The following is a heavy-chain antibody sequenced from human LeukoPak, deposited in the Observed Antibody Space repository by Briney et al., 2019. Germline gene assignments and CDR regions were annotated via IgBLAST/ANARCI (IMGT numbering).Heavy chain of an antibody. V-gene: IGHV3-21*01. Sequence: NPGGSLRLSCAASEFTFSSYSMSWVRQAPGKGLEWVSSISSSSSYKYYADSVKGRFTISRDDAKNSLYLQMNSLRAEDTAVYYCARDWTTVGPSDYWGQGTLVTVSS. CDR2: ISSSSSYK. CDR1: EFTFSSYS. D-gene: IGHD4-11*01. CDR3: ARDWTTVGPSDY. J-gene: IGHJ4*02.